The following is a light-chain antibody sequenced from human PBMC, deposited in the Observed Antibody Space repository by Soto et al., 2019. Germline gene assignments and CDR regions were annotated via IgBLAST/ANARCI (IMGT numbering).Light chain of an antibody. J-gene: IGLJ3*02. V-gene: IGLV2-11*01. CDR1: SSDITNYNS. CDR3: CSYAGSSSL. CDR2: DVN. Sequence: QSALTQPRSVSGSPGQSVTISCTGTSSDITNYNSVSWFQQHPGKAPKLMIYDVNKRPSGVPDRFSGSKSGNTASLTISGLQAEDEADYHCCSYAGSSSLFGGGPKVTVL.